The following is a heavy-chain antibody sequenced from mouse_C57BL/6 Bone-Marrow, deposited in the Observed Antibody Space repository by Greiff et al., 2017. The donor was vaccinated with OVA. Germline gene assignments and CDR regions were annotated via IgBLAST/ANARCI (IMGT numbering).Heavy chain of an antibody. Sequence: EVQLMESGGGLVQPGGSLSLSCAASGFTFTDYYMSWVRQPPGKALEWLGFIRNKANGNTTEYSASVKGRFTITRDNSQSLLYLQMNARSTEDNATYYCSSDCSTIYYSIDYWGQGTSVTVSS. D-gene: IGHD1-1*01. CDR2: IRNKANGNTT. CDR3: SSDCSTIYYSIDY. J-gene: IGHJ4*01. V-gene: IGHV7-3*01. CDR1: GFTFTDYY.